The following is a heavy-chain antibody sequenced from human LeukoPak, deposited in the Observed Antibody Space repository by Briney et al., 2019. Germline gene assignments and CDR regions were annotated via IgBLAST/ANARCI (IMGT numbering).Heavy chain of an antibody. J-gene: IGHJ4*02. V-gene: IGHV1-46*01. Sequence: ASVKVSCKASGDTFTSYYMHWVRQAPGQGLEWMGIMNPSGGSTSYAQKFQGRVTMTRDTSTSTVYMELSSLRSEDTAVYYCARAHRIAVAADTLDYWGQGTLVTVSS. CDR2: MNPSGGST. D-gene: IGHD6-19*01. CDR3: ARAHRIAVAADTLDY. CDR1: GDTFTSYY.